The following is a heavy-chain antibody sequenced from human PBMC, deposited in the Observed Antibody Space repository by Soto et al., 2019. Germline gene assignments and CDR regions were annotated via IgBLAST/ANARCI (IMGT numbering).Heavy chain of an antibody. J-gene: IGHJ4*02. V-gene: IGHV2-5*02. D-gene: IGHD6-13*01. CDR2: IYWDDAK. CDR3: AHRRRYSSSWYAGFDY. Sequence: QITLKESGPTLVKPTQTLTLTCTFSGFSLTTSGVGVGWIRQPPGKALEWLALIYWDDAKRYSPSLRSRLTSTKDTPKNQVVLTMTNMDPVDTATYYCAHRRRYSSSWYAGFDYWGQGTLVTVSS. CDR1: GFSLTTSGVG.